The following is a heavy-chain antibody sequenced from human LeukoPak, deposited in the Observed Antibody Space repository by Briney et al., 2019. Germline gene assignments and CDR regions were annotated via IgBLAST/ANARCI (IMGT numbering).Heavy chain of an antibody. Sequence: PGGSLRLSCAASGFTFSDYYMSWIRQAPGKGLEWVSYISSSGSTIYYADSVKGRFTISRDNAKNSLYLQMNSLRAEDTAVYYCATAEGYCSSASCYGFDYWGQGTLVTVSS. J-gene: IGHJ4*02. D-gene: IGHD2-2*01. CDR2: ISSSGSTI. CDR3: ATAEGYCSSASCYGFDY. CDR1: GFTFSDYY. V-gene: IGHV3-11*04.